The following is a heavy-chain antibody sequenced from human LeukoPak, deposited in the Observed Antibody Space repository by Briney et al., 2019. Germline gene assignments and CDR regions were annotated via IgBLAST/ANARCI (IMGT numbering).Heavy chain of an antibody. CDR2: ISSSSSYT. CDR1: GFTFSSYG. Sequence: GGSLRLSCAASGFTFSSYGMHWVRQAPGKGLDWVSSISSSSSYTYYADSVKGRFTISRDTSKNTLYLQMNSLRAEDTAVYYCAKTPLAVAPGDYFDYWGQGTLVTVSS. CDR3: AKTPLAVAPGDYFDY. V-gene: IGHV3-21*04. J-gene: IGHJ4*02. D-gene: IGHD6-19*01.